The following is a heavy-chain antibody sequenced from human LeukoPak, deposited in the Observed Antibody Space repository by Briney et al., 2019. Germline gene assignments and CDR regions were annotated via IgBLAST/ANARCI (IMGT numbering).Heavy chain of an antibody. CDR2: IYYSGST. Sequence: SETLSLTCTASGDSISSSTYYWGWIRQPPGKGLEWIGSIYYSGSTYYNPSLKSRVTISVDTSKNQFSLKLSSVTAADTAVYYCARRGSSFFDYWGQGILVTVSS. CDR1: GDSISSSTYY. V-gene: IGHV4-39*01. CDR3: ARRGSSFFDY. J-gene: IGHJ4*02. D-gene: IGHD6-13*01.